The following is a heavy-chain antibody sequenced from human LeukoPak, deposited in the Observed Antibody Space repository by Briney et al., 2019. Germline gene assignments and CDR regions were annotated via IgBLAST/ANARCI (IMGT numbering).Heavy chain of an antibody. J-gene: IGHJ4*02. CDR3: ARGMGYIVVVPAAPDFDY. V-gene: IGHV1-2*02. CDR2: INPNSGGT. D-gene: IGHD2-2*01. CDR1: GYTFTGYY. Sequence: GASVKVSCKASGYTFTGYYMHWVRQAPGQGLEWMGWINPNSGGTNYAQKFQGRVTMTRDTSISTAYMELSRLRSDDTAVYYCARGMGYIVVVPAAPDFDYWGQGTLVTVSS.